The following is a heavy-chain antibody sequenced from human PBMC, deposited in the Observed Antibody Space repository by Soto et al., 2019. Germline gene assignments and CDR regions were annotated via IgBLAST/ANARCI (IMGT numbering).Heavy chain of an antibody. J-gene: IGHJ6*03. CDR3: PTLYYYASGRNYTQRYYYYMDV. Sequence: ASVKVSCKVSGYTLTELSMHWVRQAPGKGREWMGGFDPEDGETIYAQKFQGRVTMTEDTSTDAAYMELGSLRYEDTAVYHCPTLYYYASGRNYTQRYYYYMDVWGKRTTVPVSS. D-gene: IGHD3-10*01. CDR1: GYTLTELS. CDR2: FDPEDGET. V-gene: IGHV1-24*01.